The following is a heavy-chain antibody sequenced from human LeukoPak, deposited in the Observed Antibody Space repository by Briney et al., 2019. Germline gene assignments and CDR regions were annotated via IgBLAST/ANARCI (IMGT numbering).Heavy chain of an antibody. CDR3: ARSADYYGSGSYYPSDY. J-gene: IGHJ4*02. CDR1: GFTFTAYW. V-gene: IGHV3-7*01. CDR2: IKRDGSEK. Sequence: GGSLRLSCAASGFTFTAYWMSWVRQAPGKGLQWVANIKRDGSEKYYVDSVKGRFTISRDNAKNSLYLQMNSLRADDTAVYYCARSADYYGSGSYYPSDYWGQGTLVTVSS. D-gene: IGHD3-10*01.